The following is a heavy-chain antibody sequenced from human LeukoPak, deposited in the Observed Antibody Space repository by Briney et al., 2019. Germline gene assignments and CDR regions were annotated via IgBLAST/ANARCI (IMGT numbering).Heavy chain of an antibody. CDR2: INHSGST. V-gene: IGHV4-34*01. J-gene: IGHJ5*02. Sequence: PSETLSLTCAVYGGSFSGYYWSWIRQPPGKGLEWIGEINHSGSTNYNPSLKSRVTISVDTSKNRFSLKLSSVTAADTAVYYCARRSRLGQWLRSWFDPWGQGTLVTVSS. D-gene: IGHD6-19*01. CDR1: GGSFSGYY. CDR3: ARRSRLGQWLRSWFDP.